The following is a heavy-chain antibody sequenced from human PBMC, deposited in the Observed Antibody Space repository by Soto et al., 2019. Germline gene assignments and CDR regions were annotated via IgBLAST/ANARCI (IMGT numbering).Heavy chain of an antibody. CDR2: IIPIFGTA. CDR1: GGTFSSYA. V-gene: IGHV1-69*12. CDR3: AISPGYGYGLYYYYGMDV. Sequence: QVQLVQSGAEVKKPGSSVKVSCKASGGTFSSYAISWVRQAPGQGLEWMGGIIPIFGTANYAQKFQGRVTITADESTSTAYMGLSSLRSEDTAVYYCAISPGYGYGLYYYYGMDVWGQGTTVTVSS. D-gene: IGHD5-18*01. J-gene: IGHJ6*02.